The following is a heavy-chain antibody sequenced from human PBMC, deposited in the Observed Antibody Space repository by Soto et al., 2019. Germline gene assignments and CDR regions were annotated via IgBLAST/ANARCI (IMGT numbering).Heavy chain of an antibody. J-gene: IGHJ3*02. CDR1: GFTFSSYA. Sequence: GGSLRLSCAASGFTFSSYAMSWVRQAPGKGLEWVSAISGSGGSTYYADSVKGRFTISRDNSKNTLYLQMNSLRAEDTAVYYCAKDADILTGYYTDAFDIWGQGTMVTVSS. D-gene: IGHD3-9*01. CDR3: AKDADILTGYYTDAFDI. V-gene: IGHV3-23*01. CDR2: ISGSGGST.